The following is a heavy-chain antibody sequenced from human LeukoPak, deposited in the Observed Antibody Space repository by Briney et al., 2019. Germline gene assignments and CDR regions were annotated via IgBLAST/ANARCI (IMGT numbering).Heavy chain of an antibody. CDR2: IYCSGST. J-gene: IGHJ4*02. CDR3: ARYGGNHHFDY. CDR1: GGSISSYY. D-gene: IGHD4-23*01. V-gene: IGHV4-59*08. Sequence: SETLSLTCTVSGGSISSYYWSWIRQPPGKGLEWIGYIYCSGSTNYNPSLKSRVTMSIDTSKNQFSLRLSSVTAADTAVYYCARYGGNHHFDYWGQGTLVTVSS.